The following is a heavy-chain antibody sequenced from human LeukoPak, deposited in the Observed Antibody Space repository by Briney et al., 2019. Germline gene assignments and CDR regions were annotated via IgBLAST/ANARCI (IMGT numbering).Heavy chain of an antibody. Sequence: SVKVSCKASGYTFTSYDINWVRQATGQGLEWMGWMNPNSGNTGYAQKFQGRVTMTRNTSISTAYMELSSLRSEDTAVYYCARASYDILTGYPYFDLWGRGTLVTVSS. J-gene: IGHJ2*01. V-gene: IGHV1-8*01. CDR1: GYTFTSYD. CDR2: MNPNSGNT. CDR3: ARASYDILTGYPYFDL. D-gene: IGHD3-9*01.